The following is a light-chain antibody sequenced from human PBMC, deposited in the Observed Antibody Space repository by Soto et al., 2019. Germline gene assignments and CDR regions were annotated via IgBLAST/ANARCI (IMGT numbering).Light chain of an antibody. V-gene: IGLV1-44*01. Sequence: QSVLTQPPSASGTPGQTVTISCSGSSSNIGSNAVNWYQQLPGTAPKLLIYRYNQRPSGVPDRFSGSKSGTSASLAISGLQSEDEADYYCAAWDDSLNDVVFGGGTKVTVL. J-gene: IGLJ2*01. CDR3: AAWDDSLNDVV. CDR2: RYN. CDR1: SSNIGSNA.